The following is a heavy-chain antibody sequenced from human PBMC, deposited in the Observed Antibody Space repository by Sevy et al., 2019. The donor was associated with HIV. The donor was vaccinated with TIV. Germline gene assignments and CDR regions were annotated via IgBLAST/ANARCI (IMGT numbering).Heavy chain of an antibody. CDR2: IRSKAYGGTT. V-gene: IGHV3-49*03. CDR3: TRDLLYYDFWSGYFSVDL. Sequence: GGSLRLSCTASGFTFGDYAMSWFRQTPGKGLEWVGFIRSKAYGGTTEYAASVKGRFTISRDDSKSIAYLQMNSLKTEDTAVYYCTRDLLYYDFWSGYFSVDLWGQGTLVTVSS. D-gene: IGHD3-3*01. CDR1: GFTFGDYA. J-gene: IGHJ5*02.